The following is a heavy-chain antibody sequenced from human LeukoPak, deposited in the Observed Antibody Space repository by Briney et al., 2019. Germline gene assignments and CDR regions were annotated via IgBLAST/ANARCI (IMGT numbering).Heavy chain of an antibody. J-gene: IGHJ6*03. Sequence: ASVKVSRKPSGYTFTSYDINCVRQATGQGLEWMGWMNPSSGNTGYAQKCQGRVTMTTNTSISTAYMELSSLRSEDTAVYYCARGMGAMVIRYYYYYMDVWGKGTTVTVSS. CDR2: MNPSSGNT. CDR1: GYTFTSYD. CDR3: ARGMGAMVIRYYYYYMDV. V-gene: IGHV1-8*01. D-gene: IGHD5-18*01.